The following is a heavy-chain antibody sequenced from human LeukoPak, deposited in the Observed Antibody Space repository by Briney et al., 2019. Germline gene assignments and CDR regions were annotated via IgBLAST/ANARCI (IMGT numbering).Heavy chain of an antibody. CDR2: INHSGST. D-gene: IGHD3-10*01. CDR3: ARERITMVRGVTEGHFDY. V-gene: IGHV4-34*01. Sequence: SETLSLTCAVYGGSFSGYYWSWIRQPPGKGLEWIGEINHSGSTNYNPSLKSRVTISVDTSKNQFSLKLSSVTAADTAVYYCARERITMVRGVTEGHFDYWGQGTLVTVSS. J-gene: IGHJ4*02. CDR1: GGSFSGYY.